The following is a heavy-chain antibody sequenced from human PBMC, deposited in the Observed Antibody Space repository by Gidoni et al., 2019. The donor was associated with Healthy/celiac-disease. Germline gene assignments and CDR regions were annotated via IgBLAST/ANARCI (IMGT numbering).Heavy chain of an antibody. Sequence: QVQLVQSGAEVKKPGSSVTVSCKASGGTFSSYAISWVRQAPGQGLEWMGGIIPILGTANDAQKFQGRVTITADESTSTAYMELSSLRSEDTAVYYCARAEVWFGEPRRNWFDPWGQGTLVTVSS. CDR3: ARAEVWFGEPRRNWFDP. J-gene: IGHJ5*02. D-gene: IGHD3-10*01. V-gene: IGHV1-69*01. CDR2: IIPILGTA. CDR1: GGTFSSYA.